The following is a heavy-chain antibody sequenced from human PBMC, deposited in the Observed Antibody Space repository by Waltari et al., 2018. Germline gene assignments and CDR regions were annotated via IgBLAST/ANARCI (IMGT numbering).Heavy chain of an antibody. Sequence: QVQLVQSGAEVKKPGASVKVSCKASGYTFTSYYMHWVRQAPGHGLEWMGIINPSGGSTSYGQKFQGRVTMARDTSTSTVDIEQSSLRSEDTAVYYCARDDYDFWSDYISPTHYYGMDVWGQGTTVTVSS. D-gene: IGHD3-3*01. CDR2: INPSGGST. J-gene: IGHJ6*02. V-gene: IGHV1-46*01. CDR3: ARDDYDFWSDYISPTHYYGMDV. CDR1: GYTFTSYY.